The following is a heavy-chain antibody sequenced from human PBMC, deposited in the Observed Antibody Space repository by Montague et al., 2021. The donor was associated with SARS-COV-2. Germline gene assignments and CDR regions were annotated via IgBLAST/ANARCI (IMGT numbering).Heavy chain of an antibody. V-gene: IGHV4-39*07. CDR3: ARVGRQQLVRLSGMDV. CDR1: GGSISSRSYY. Sequence: SETLSLTCTVSGGSISSRSYYWGWSRQPPGKGLEWIGSIDYSGSTYYNPSLKSRVTISVDTSKNQFSLKLRSVTAADTAVYYCARVGRQQLVRLSGMDVWGQGTTVTVSS. J-gene: IGHJ6*02. D-gene: IGHD6-13*01. CDR2: IDYSGST.